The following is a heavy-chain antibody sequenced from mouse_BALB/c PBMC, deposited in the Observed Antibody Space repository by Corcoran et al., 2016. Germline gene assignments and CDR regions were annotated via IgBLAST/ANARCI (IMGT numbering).Heavy chain of an antibody. Sequence: QGKLKQCGSELVKTGASVRMCCRASGYTFTEYVISWVQQRTGRGVEWIGEIYPGSGSTYYNEKFKDKATLTADKYSNTAYMHLSSLTSQDSVVYFFANPYYADFWGQDPTLTVSS. CDR2: IYPGSGST. J-gene: IGHJ2*01. V-gene: IGHV1-77*01. CDR1: GYTFTEYV. CDR3: ANPYYADF.